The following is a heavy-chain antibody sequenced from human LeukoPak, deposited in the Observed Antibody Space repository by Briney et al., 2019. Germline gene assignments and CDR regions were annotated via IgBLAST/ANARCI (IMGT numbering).Heavy chain of an antibody. CDR2: IYYSGST. J-gene: IGHJ6*02. D-gene: IGHD3-16*01. CDR1: GGSISSGDYY. Sequence: PSQTLSLTCNVSGGSISSGDYYWSWIRQPPGKGREWIGYIYYSGSTYYNPSLKSRVTLSVDTSKNQFSLKLSSVTAADTAVYYCARDQHYDWDYYYHGMDVWGQGTTVTVSS. V-gene: IGHV4-30-4*01. CDR3: ARDQHYDWDYYYHGMDV.